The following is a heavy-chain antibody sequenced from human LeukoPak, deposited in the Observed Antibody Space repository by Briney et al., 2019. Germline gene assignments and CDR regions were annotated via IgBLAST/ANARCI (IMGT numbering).Heavy chain of an antibody. Sequence: SETLSLTCTVSGGSISSSSYYWGWIRQPPGKGLEWIGSIYYSGSTYYNPSLKSRVTISVYTSKNQFSLKLSSVTAADTAVYYCVCGKYSSGWYAFYWGQGTLVTVSS. J-gene: IGHJ4*02. CDR3: VCGKYSSGWYAFY. V-gene: IGHV4-39*01. D-gene: IGHD6-19*01. CDR2: IYYSGST. CDR1: GGSISSSSYY.